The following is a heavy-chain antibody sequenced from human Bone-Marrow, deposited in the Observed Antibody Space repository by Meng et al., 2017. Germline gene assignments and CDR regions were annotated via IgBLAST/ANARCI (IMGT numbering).Heavy chain of an antibody. CDR3: ATNDVVAAAADH. J-gene: IGHJ4*02. V-gene: IGHV3-15*01. D-gene: IGHD2-15*01. Sequence: GGSLRLSCAASGFTFTNAWMTWVRQAPGMGLEWVGRIKSKNDGGTTDYGAPVTGRFTISRDDSKNTLYLQMNSLKSEDTAVYYCATNDVVAAAADHWGQGTLVTVSS. CDR2: IKSKNDGGTT. CDR1: GFTFTNAW.